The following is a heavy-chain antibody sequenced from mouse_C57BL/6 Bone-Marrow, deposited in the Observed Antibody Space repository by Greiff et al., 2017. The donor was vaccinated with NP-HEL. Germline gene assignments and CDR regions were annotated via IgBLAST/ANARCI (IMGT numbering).Heavy chain of an antibody. Sequence: VQLQQSGAELARPGASVKLSCKASGYTFTSYGISWVKQRTGQGLEWIGEIYPRSGNTYYNEKFKGQATLTADKSSSTAYMELRSLTSEDSAVYFCASASYGSKGDDYWGQGTTLTVSS. D-gene: IGHD1-1*01. CDR2: IYPRSGNT. V-gene: IGHV1-81*01. J-gene: IGHJ2*01. CDR1: GYTFTSYG. CDR3: ASASYGSKGDDY.